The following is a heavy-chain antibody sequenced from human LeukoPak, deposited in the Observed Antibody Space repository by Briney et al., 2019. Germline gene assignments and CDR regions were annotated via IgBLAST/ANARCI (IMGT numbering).Heavy chain of an antibody. CDR2: ISSSSSYI. J-gene: IGHJ4*02. Sequence: GGSLRLSCAASGFTLSNYSMNWVRQAPGKGLDWVAFISSSSSYIFYADSLKGRFTISRDNAKNSLYLQMNSLRADDTAVYYCARDLAYGDNGLWGQGTLVTVSS. V-gene: IGHV3-21*01. CDR3: ARDLAYGDNGL. CDR1: GFTLSNYS. D-gene: IGHD4-17*01.